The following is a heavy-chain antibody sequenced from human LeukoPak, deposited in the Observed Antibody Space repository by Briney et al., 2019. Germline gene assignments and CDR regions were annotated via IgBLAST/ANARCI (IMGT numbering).Heavy chain of an antibody. V-gene: IGHV3-30*02. CDR3: ALGKNFGYHYFDF. J-gene: IGHJ4*02. Sequence: GGSLRLSCAASRFTFSNYAMHWVRRAPGKGLEWMTFIRFDGSEKYYADSVKGRFTISRDYSKNTLFLQMSSLRPEDTAVYYCALGKNFGYHYFDFWGQGALVTVSS. CDR1: RFTFSNYA. CDR2: IRFDGSEK. D-gene: IGHD2-2*03.